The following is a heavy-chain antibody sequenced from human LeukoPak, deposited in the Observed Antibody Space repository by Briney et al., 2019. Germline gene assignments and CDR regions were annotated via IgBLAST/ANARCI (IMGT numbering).Heavy chain of an antibody. CDR1: GFTFSSYG. J-gene: IGHJ4*02. D-gene: IGHD3-9*01. CDR2: ISYDGSNK. Sequence: GRSLRLSCAASGFTFSSYGVHWVRQAPGKGLEWVAVISYDGSNKYYADSVKGRFTISRDNSKNTLYLQMNSLRAEDTAVYYCAKDEKRYYNILTGYPHPDYWGQGTLVTVSS. V-gene: IGHV3-30*18. CDR3: AKDEKRYYNILTGYPHPDY.